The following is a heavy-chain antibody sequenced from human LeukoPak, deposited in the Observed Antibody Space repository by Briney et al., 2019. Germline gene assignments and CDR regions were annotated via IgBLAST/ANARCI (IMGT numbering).Heavy chain of an antibody. Sequence: GGSLRLSCAASGFTLSSFSMHWVRQSSGRGLEYVSAINYKGGPTYYADSVKGRFTISRDNSKNTLYLQMNSLRAEDAAIYYCAKGRTGFSYGYGIDYWGQGTLVTVSS. V-gene: IGHV3-64*04. J-gene: IGHJ4*02. CDR3: AKGRTGFSYGYGIDY. D-gene: IGHD5-18*01. CDR2: INYKGGPT. CDR1: GFTLSSFS.